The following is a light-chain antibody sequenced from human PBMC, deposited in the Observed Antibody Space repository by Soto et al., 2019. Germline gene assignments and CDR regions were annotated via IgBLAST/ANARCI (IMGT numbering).Light chain of an antibody. Sequence: DIQMTQSPSTLSASVGDRVTITCRASQSISSWLAWYQQKPGKAPKLLIYDASSLESGVPSRFSGSGSGAEFTLTISRLQPDDFAEYYCQQYNSYSWTLGQRSEVEIK. CDR2: DAS. CDR1: QSISSW. V-gene: IGKV1-5*01. J-gene: IGKJ1*01. CDR3: QQYNSYSWT.